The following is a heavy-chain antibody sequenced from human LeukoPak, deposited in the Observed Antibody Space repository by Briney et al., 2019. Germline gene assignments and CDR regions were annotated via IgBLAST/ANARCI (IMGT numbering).Heavy chain of an antibody. D-gene: IGHD6-19*01. CDR1: GFTFTSSA. Sequence: ASVKVSCKASGFTFTSSAMQWVRQARGQRLEWIGWIVVGSGNTNYAQKFQERVTITRDMSTSTAYMELSSLRSEDTAVYYCARDKGRIAVAGSIGYWGQGTLVTVSS. J-gene: IGHJ4*02. CDR2: IVVGSGNT. V-gene: IGHV1-58*02. CDR3: ARDKGRIAVAGSIGY.